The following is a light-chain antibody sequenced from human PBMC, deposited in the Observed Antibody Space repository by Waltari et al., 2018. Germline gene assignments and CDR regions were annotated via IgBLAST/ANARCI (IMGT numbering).Light chain of an antibody. V-gene: IGKV1-12*01. CDR2: GAS. J-gene: IGKJ4*01. Sequence: DIQMTQSPSSVSASVGDRVTITCRASEYISSWLAWYQQKPGIAPKLLIYGASSLQSGVPSRFSGSGSGTDFTLTISSLQAEDFATYYCQQANSFPLTFGGGTKVEI. CDR1: EYISSW. CDR3: QQANSFPLT.